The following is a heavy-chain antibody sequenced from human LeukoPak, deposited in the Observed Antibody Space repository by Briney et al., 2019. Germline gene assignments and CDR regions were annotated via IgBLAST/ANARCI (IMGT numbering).Heavy chain of an antibody. CDR3: YVSGSYLREVDAFDI. J-gene: IGHJ3*02. D-gene: IGHD3-10*01. CDR2: IYSGGNT. CDR1: GFTVSSNS. V-gene: IGHV3-53*01. Sequence: GGSLRLSCTVSGFTVSSNSMSWVRQAPGKGLEWVSFIYSGGNTLYSDSVKGRFTISRDNSKNTLYLQMNSLRAEDTAVYYCYVSGSYLREVDAFDIWGQGTMVTVSS.